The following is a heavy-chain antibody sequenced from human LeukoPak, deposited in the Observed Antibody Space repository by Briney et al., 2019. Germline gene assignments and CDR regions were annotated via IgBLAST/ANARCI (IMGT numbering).Heavy chain of an antibody. D-gene: IGHD3-10*01. CDR3: ARQGSSMVRGVIDNWFDP. V-gene: IGHV4-39*01. Sequence: GSLRLSCAASGFTFSSYAMSWVRQPPGKGLEWIGSIYYSGSTYYNPSLKSRVTISVDTSKNQFSLKLSSVTAADTAVYYCARQGSSMVRGVIDNWFDPWGQGTLVTVSS. CDR1: GFTFSSYA. CDR2: IYYSGST. J-gene: IGHJ5*02.